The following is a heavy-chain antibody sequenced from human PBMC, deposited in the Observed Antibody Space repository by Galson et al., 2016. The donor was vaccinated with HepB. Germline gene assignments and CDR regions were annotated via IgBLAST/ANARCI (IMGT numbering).Heavy chain of an antibody. Sequence: PALVKPTQTLTLTCAFSGFSLSTSGMCVSWIRLPPGRALEWLALIDWDDDKYYSTSLKTRLTISKDTSKNQVVLTMTNMDPVDTATYYCARSLRYFDFYYGMDVWGQGTPVTVSS. CDR1: GFSLSTSGMC. V-gene: IGHV2-70*01. D-gene: IGHD3-9*01. CDR3: ARSLRYFDFYYGMDV. CDR2: IDWDDDK. J-gene: IGHJ6*02.